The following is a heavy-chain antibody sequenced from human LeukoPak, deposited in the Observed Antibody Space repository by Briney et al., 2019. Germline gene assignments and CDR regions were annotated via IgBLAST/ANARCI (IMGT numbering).Heavy chain of an antibody. V-gene: IGHV3-43*01. D-gene: IGHD1-26*01. CDR1: GFTFDDYT. CDR2: ISWDGGST. J-gene: IGHJ4*02. CDR3: AKPGYSGSYYNGGGIYFDY. Sequence: GGSLRLSCAASGFTFDDYTMHWVRQAPGKGLEWVSLISWDGGSTYYADSVKGRFTISRDNSKNSLYLQMDSLRTEDTALYYCAKPGYSGSYYNGGGIYFDYWGQGTLVTVSS.